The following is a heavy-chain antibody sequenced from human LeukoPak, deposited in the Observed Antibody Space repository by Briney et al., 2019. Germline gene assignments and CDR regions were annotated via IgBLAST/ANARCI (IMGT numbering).Heavy chain of an antibody. D-gene: IGHD5-18*01. CDR3: ARVRGKERGYSYGSRKDAFDI. V-gene: IGHV1-46*01. J-gene: IGHJ3*02. CDR2: INLSGGTT. Sequence: ASVKVSCKASGYTFTSYFMHWVRQAPGQGLEWMGIINLSGGTTTYAQKFQGRVTMTRDTSTGTVYMELSSLRSEDTAVYYCARVRGKERGYSYGSRKDAFDIWGQGTMVTVSS. CDR1: GYTFTSYF.